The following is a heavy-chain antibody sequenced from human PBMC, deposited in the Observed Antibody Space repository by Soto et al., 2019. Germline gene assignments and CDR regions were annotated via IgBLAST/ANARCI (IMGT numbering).Heavy chain of an antibody. CDR3: VTGVYEIGGYYYDVFDQ. CDR2: ISSGGTNT. Sequence: EVQLLESGGDLIQPGGSLRLSCVASGFTFSSYALSWVRQAPGQGLEWVSGISSGGTNTYYTDSVKGRFTVSRDDFKNTLYLQLDSLRAEDTAIYYCVTGVYEIGGYYYDVFDQWGQGTRVTVS. J-gene: IGHJ4*02. D-gene: IGHD3-22*01. V-gene: IGHV3-23*01. CDR1: GFTFSSYA.